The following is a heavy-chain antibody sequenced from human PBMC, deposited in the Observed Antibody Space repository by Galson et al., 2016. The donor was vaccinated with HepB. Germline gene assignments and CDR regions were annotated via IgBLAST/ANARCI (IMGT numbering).Heavy chain of an antibody. D-gene: IGHD3-16*01. CDR1: GYTFTSSA. J-gene: IGHJ4*02. Sequence: SVKVSCKASGYTFTSSAIHWVRQAPGQRLEWMGWINAGNDNTKYSQKFQGRVTFTRDTSASTAYMELSSLRSEDTAVYYCGRGGAVTSYSRLENWGQGTLVTVSS. CDR3: GRGGAVTSYSRLEN. V-gene: IGHV1-3*01. CDR2: INAGNDNT.